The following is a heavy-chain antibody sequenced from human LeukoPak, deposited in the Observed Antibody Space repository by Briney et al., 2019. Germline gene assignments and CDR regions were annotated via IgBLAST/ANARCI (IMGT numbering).Heavy chain of an antibody. J-gene: IGHJ5*02. Sequence: GGSLRLSCAASKFTLIKYNLIWVRQPPGKGLEWVAHIKPDGSEKNYVDSVKGRFTLFRDDAKNSVYLQMNSLRVEDTAVYYCARDSGVGGPWGQGIPVTVSS. CDR3: ARDSGVGGP. V-gene: IGHV3-7*01. CDR1: KFTLIKYN. CDR2: IKPDGSEK. D-gene: IGHD6-19*01.